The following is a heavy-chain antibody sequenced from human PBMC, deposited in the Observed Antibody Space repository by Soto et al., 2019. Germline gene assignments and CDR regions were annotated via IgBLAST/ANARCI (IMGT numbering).Heavy chain of an antibody. J-gene: IGHJ4*02. CDR2: ISHDGGKK. V-gene: IGHV3-30*03. Sequence: QVQLVESGGGVVQPGRSLRLSCAASGFSFSSYGMNWVRQAPGKGLEWVALISHDGGKKYYVDSVNGRFTISRDNSMNTLYLQMNSLSADETAVYYCARYPFEYSASYPGHWGQGTLVTVAS. CDR1: GFSFSSYG. CDR3: ARYPFEYSASYPGH. D-gene: IGHD1-26*01.